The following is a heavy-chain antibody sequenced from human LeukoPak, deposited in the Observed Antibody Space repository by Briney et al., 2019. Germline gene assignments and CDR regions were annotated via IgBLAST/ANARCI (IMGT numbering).Heavy chain of an antibody. Sequence: SETLSLTCAVSGGSISSNNWWGWVRQPPGKGLEWIGEIYHSGSPNYNPSLKSRVTISVDKSRNHFSLNLSSVTAADTAVYYCARVNINNWHSCDYWGQGTLVTASS. CDR1: GGSISSNNW. J-gene: IGHJ4*02. CDR2: IYHSGSP. CDR3: ARVNINNWHSCDY. V-gene: IGHV4-4*02. D-gene: IGHD1-1*01.